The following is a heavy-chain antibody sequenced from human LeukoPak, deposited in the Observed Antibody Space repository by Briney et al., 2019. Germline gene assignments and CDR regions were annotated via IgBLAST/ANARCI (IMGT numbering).Heavy chain of an antibody. Sequence: ASVKVSCKASGYTFTNYAMHWVRQAPGQRLEWMGWINTGNGNTKYSQEFQGRDTITRDTSANTAYMELSSLRSEDMAVYYCARAVKYRSGPLTDLLPYYFDYWGQGTLVTVSS. J-gene: IGHJ4*02. CDR3: ARAVKYRSGPLTDLLPYYFDY. D-gene: IGHD6-19*01. CDR2: INTGNGNT. V-gene: IGHV1-3*03. CDR1: GYTFTNYA.